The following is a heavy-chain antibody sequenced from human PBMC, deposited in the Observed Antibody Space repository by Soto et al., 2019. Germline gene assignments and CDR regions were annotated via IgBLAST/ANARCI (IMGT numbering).Heavy chain of an antibody. V-gene: IGHV3-23*01. CDR1: GFTFSSYA. Sequence: PGGSLRLSCAASGFTFSSYAMSWVRQAPGKGLEWVSAISGSGGSTYYADSVKGRFTISRDNSKNTLYLQMNSLRAEDTAVYYCASRTLWFGEFQYGMDVWGQGTTVTVSS. CDR2: ISGSGGST. J-gene: IGHJ6*02. CDR3: ASRTLWFGEFQYGMDV. D-gene: IGHD3-10*01.